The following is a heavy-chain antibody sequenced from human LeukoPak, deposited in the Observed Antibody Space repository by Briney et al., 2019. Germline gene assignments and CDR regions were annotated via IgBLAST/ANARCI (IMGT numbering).Heavy chain of an antibody. V-gene: IGHV1-2*02. Sequence: ASVKVPCKASGYTFNGYFMHWVRQAPGQGLEWMGWINPDTGGTNYAQKFQGRVTLTRGTSISTAYMELSRLTSDDTAVYFCAVNWRSGFFDYWGQGTLVTVSS. CDR2: INPDTGGT. CDR3: AVNWRSGFFDY. J-gene: IGHJ4*02. CDR1: GYTFNGYF. D-gene: IGHD3-3*01.